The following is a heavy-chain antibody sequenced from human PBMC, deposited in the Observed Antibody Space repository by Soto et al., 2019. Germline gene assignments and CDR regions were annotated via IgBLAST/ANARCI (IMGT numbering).Heavy chain of an antibody. V-gene: IGHV4-31*03. CDR3: ARDPDYYGSEAYYYYYGMDV. J-gene: IGHJ6*02. Sequence: PSETLSLTCTVSGGSISSGGYYWSWIRQHPGKGLEWIGYIYYSGSTYYNPSLKSRVTISVDTSKNQFSLKLSSVTAADTAVYYCARDPDYYGSEAYYYYYGMDVWGQGTTVTVSS. CDR1: GGSISSGGYY. CDR2: IYYSGST. D-gene: IGHD3-10*01.